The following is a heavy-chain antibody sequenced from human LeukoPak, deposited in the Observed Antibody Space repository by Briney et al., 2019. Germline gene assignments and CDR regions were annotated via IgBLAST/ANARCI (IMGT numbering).Heavy chain of an antibody. CDR1: GFTFSSYA. Sequence: GGSLRLSCAASGFTFSSYAMSWVCKAPGKGLGWVSAISGSGGSTYYEDSVKGRFTISRDNSKNKQYLQMNSLRAEDTAVYYCAKGDSSASPYYMDVWGKGTTVTVSS. D-gene: IGHD6-6*01. J-gene: IGHJ6*03. CDR3: AKGDSSASPYYMDV. CDR2: ISGSGGST. V-gene: IGHV3-23*01.